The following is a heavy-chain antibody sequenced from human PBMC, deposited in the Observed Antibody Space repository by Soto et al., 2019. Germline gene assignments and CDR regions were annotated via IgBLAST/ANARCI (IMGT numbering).Heavy chain of an antibody. V-gene: IGHV3-74*01. CDR2: INSDDTSS. J-gene: IGHJ4*02. Sequence: EVQLMESGGGLVQPGGSLRLSCAASGLSVSNYWMHWVRQTPGKGLVWVSRINSDDTSSSYAASVKGRFTISIDNAKNTLYLQMSSLRAEGTAVYYCARGCRWGGHYCFDYWGQGTLVTVSS. D-gene: IGHD3-16*01. CDR3: ARGCRWGGHYCFDY. CDR1: GLSVSNYW.